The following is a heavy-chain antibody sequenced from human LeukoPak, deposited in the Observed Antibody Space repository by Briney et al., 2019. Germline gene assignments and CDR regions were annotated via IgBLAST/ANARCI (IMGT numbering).Heavy chain of an antibody. CDR2: ISSSSSYI. D-gene: IGHD3-10*01. J-gene: IGHJ6*03. Sequence: PGGSLRLSCAASGFTFSNAWMNWVRQAPGKGLEWVSFISSSSSYIYYADSVKGRFTISRDNAKNSLYLQMNSLRAEDTAVYYCAREGITMVRGVNYYYMDVWGKGTTVTVSS. CDR1: GFTFSNAW. V-gene: IGHV3-21*01. CDR3: AREGITMVRGVNYYYMDV.